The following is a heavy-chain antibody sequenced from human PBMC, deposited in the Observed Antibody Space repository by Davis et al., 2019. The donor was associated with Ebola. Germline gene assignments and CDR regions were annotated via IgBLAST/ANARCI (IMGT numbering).Heavy chain of an antibody. CDR1: GYTFIGYG. D-gene: IGHD6-13*01. CDR3: ARVSHYSSPTGWFDP. J-gene: IGHJ5*02. CDR2: ISTFNGNT. V-gene: IGHV1-18*01. Sequence: AASVKVSCKASGYTFIGYGISWVRQAPGQGLEWMGWISTFNGNTDYAQKFQGRVTMTTDKSTSTAYMELSSLRSEDTAVYYCARVSHYSSPTGWFDPWGQGTLVTVSS.